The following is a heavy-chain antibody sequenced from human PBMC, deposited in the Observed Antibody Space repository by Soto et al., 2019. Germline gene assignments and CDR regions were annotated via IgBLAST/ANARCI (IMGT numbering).Heavy chain of an antibody. CDR1: GFSLSTSGVG. J-gene: IGHJ4*02. CDR3: ARRRGGDGSGWDVGVFDY. Sequence: QITLKESGPTRVKPTQTLALTCNFSGFSLSTSGVGVGWIRQPPGKALECLGIIYWDDDRRYSPSLKNRLTITQDTSKNEVVLIMNNMDPDDTGTYYCARRRGGDGSGWDVGVFDYWGQGFLVTVSS. V-gene: IGHV2-5*02. D-gene: IGHD2-15*01. CDR2: IYWDDDR.